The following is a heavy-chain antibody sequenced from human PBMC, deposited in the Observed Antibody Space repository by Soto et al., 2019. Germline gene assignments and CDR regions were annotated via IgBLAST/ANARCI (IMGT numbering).Heavy chain of an antibody. J-gene: IGHJ6*02. CDR1: GFTFSSYA. CDR3: ARELGPMTVVAPYGMDV. V-gene: IGHV3-30-3*01. CDR2: ISYDGSNK. D-gene: IGHD3-22*01. Sequence: GGSLRLSCAASGFTFSSYAMHWVRQAPGKGLEWVAVISYDGSNKYYADSVKGRFTISRDNSKNTLYLQMNSLRAEDTAVYYCARELGPMTVVAPYGMDVSSEGTKVSV.